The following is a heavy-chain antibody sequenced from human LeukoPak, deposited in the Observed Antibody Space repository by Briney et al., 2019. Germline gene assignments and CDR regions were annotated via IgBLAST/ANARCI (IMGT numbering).Heavy chain of an antibody. CDR2: IYSGGST. CDR3: ARIQQQLAYFDY. V-gene: IGHV3-53*01. CDR1: GFTVRSNY. D-gene: IGHD6-13*01. J-gene: IGHJ4*02. Sequence: TGGSLRLSCAASGFTVRSNYMSWVRPAPGKGLEWVSVIYSGGSTYYADSVKGRFTISRDNSKNTLYLQMNSLRAEDTAVYYCARIQQQLAYFDYWGQGTLVTVSS.